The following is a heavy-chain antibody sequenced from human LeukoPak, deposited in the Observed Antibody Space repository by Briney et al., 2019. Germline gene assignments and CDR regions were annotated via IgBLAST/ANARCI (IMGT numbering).Heavy chain of an antibody. D-gene: IGHD2-2*01. CDR1: GFTFSSYA. V-gene: IGHV3-23*01. J-gene: IGHJ5*02. CDR2: ISGSGGNS. CDR3: AKDADGCGSTSCYARWFDP. Sequence: PGGSLRLSCAASGFTFSSYAMTWVRQAPGKGLEWVSGISGSGGNSYYADSVKGRFAISRDNSKNTLYLQLSDLRDEDPAAYYCAKDADGCGSTSCYARWFDPWGQGTLVIVSS.